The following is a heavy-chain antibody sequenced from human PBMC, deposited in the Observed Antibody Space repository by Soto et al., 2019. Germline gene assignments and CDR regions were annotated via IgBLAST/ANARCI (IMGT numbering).Heavy chain of an antibody. CDR2: ISGSGGST. CDR3: AKDPDSSIAARHPYYFDY. J-gene: IGHJ4*02. V-gene: IGHV3-23*01. D-gene: IGHD6-6*01. Sequence: VGSVRLSCASSGFTFSSYAMSWVRQAPGKGLEWVSAISGSGGSTYYADSVKGRFTISRDNSKNTLYLQMNSLRAEDTAVYYCAKDPDSSIAARHPYYFDYWGQGTLVTVSS. CDR1: GFTFSSYA.